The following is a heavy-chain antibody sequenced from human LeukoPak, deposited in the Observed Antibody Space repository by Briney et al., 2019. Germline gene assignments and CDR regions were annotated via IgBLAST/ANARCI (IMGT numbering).Heavy chain of an antibody. V-gene: IGHV3-53*01. CDR3: ASHSSSWYGFDY. Sequence: GGSLRLSCAASGFTVSSNHMSWVRQGPGKGLEWVSVIYSGGSTYYADPVKGRFTISRDNSKNTLYLQMNSLRAEDTAVYYCASHSSSWYGFDYWGQGTPVTVSS. D-gene: IGHD6-13*01. CDR1: GFTVSSNH. J-gene: IGHJ4*02. CDR2: IYSGGST.